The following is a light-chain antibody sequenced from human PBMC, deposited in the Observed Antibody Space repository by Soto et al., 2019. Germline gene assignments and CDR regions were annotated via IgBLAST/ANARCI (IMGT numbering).Light chain of an antibody. V-gene: IGKV1-5*03. CDR3: QQYDSYSIT. J-gene: IGKJ5*01. Sequence: DIQMTQSPSTLSASVGDRVTITCRASQSISSWLAWYQQKPGKAPSLLIYKASSLKSGVPSRFSGSGSGTEFTLTISSLQTDDFATYYCQQYDSYSITFGQGTRLEIK. CDR2: KAS. CDR1: QSISSW.